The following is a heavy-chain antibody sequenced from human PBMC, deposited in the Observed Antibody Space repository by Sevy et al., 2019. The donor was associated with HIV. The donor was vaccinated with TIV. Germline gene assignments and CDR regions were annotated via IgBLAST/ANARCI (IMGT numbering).Heavy chain of an antibody. CDR1: GYTLTELS. V-gene: IGHV1-24*01. Sequence: ASVKVSCKVSGYTLTELSMHWVRQAPGKGLEWMGGFDPEDGETIYAQKFQGRVTMTEDTSTDTAYMELSSQRSEDTAVYYCATVGGYCTGGVCYGGFYYYYGMDVWGQGTTVTVSS. CDR2: FDPEDGET. D-gene: IGHD2-8*02. J-gene: IGHJ6*02. CDR3: ATVGGYCTGGVCYGGFYYYYGMDV.